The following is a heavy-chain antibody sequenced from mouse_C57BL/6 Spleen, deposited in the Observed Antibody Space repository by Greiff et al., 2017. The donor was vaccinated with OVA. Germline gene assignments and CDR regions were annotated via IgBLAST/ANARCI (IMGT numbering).Heavy chain of an antibody. J-gene: IGHJ1*03. CDR3: ARSLTTVVAENWYFDV. CDR2: INPSSGYT. Sequence: VQLVESGAELARPGASVKMSCKASGYTFTSYTMHWVKQRPGQGLEWIGYINPSSGYTKYNQKFKDKATLTADKSSSTAYMQLSSLTSEDSAVYYCARSLTTVVAENWYFDVWGTGTTVTVSS. D-gene: IGHD1-1*01. V-gene: IGHV1-4*01. CDR1: GYTFTSYT.